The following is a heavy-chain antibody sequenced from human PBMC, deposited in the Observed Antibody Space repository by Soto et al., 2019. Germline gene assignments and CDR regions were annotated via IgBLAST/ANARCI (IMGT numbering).Heavy chain of an antibody. CDR1: GFTFSSYA. V-gene: IGHV3-23*01. Sequence: GGSLRLSCAASGFTFSSYAMSWVRQAPGKGLEWVSAISGSGGSTYYADSVKGRFTISRDNSKNTLYLQMNSLRAEDTAVYYCAKYKAVRVATRSFDYWGQGTLVTVSS. CDR2: ISGSGGST. J-gene: IGHJ4*02. CDR3: AKYKAVRVATRSFDY. D-gene: IGHD5-12*01.